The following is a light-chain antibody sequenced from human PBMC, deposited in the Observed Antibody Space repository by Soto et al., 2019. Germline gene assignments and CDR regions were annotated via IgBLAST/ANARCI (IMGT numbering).Light chain of an antibody. CDR3: QQYNNWPPWT. CDR2: GAS. CDR1: QSVSNNY. Sequence: EIVLTQSTGTLSLSPGERATLSCRASQSVSNNYLAWYQQKPGQAPSLLIYGASNRATGIPDRFSGSGSGTDFTLTISRLEPEDFAVYYCQQYNNWPPWTFGQGTKVDIK. J-gene: IGKJ1*01. V-gene: IGKV3-20*01.